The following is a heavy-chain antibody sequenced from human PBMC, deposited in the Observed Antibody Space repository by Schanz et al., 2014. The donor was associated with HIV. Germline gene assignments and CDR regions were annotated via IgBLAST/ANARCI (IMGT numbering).Heavy chain of an antibody. CDR1: GFTFSSYA. CDR2: ISGSDGDT. J-gene: IGHJ4*02. Sequence: EVQLVESGGGLVQPGGSLRLSCAASGFTFSSYAMTWVRQAPGKGLDWVSTISGSDGDTYYADSVKGRFTISRDNAKNTLYVQIRSLRNEDTAVYYCVKGERIGYRIEVTGPTFDYWGQGTLVTVSS. V-gene: IGHV3-23*04. CDR3: VKGERIGYRIEVTGPTFDY. D-gene: IGHD3-22*01.